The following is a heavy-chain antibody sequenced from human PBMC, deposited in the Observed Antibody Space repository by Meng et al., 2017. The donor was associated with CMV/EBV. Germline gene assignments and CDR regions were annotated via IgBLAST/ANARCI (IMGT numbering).Heavy chain of an antibody. J-gene: IGHJ4*02. CDR2: IRYDGSRR. D-gene: IGHD2-21*01. CDR1: GSQFTFSSYA. Sequence: GESLKISCAASGSQFTFSSYAMHWVRQAPGKGLEWVALIRYDGSRRYYADSVKGLFIISRDNSEKTMYLQMNSLRAEDTAVYFCAIPPLYCGGDCFSYFEYWGQGTLVTVSS. CDR3: AIPPLYCGGDCFSYFEY. V-gene: IGHV3-30*02.